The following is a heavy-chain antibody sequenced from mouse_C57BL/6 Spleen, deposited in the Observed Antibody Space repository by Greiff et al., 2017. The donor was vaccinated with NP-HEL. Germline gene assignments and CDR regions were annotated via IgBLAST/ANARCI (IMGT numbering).Heavy chain of an antibody. V-gene: IGHV1-54*01. CDR1: GYAFTNYL. CDR2: INPGSGGT. Sequence: VQLVESGAELVRPGTSVKVSCKASGYAFTNYLIEWVKQRPGQGLEWIGVINPGSGGTNYNEKFKGKATLTADKSSSTAYMQLSSLTSEDSAVYFCASRLYGSSYGYFDYWGQGTTLTVSS. J-gene: IGHJ2*01. CDR3: ASRLYGSSYGYFDY. D-gene: IGHD1-1*01.